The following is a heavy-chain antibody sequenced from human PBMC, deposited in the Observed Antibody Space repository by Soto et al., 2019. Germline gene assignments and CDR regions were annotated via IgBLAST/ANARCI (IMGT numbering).Heavy chain of an antibody. V-gene: IGHV4-61*01. CDR2: VYHTGRT. D-gene: IGHD3-3*01. CDR1: GGSFKSGSYS. Sequence: SETLSLTCTVSGGSFKSGSYSWSWIRQPPGKGLEWIGYVYHTGRTSYNPSLKSRVSISMDTSKNQFSLNLDSVTAADTAVYFCARDFAYFDFWGQGTLVTVSS. J-gene: IGHJ4*02. CDR3: ARDFAYFDF.